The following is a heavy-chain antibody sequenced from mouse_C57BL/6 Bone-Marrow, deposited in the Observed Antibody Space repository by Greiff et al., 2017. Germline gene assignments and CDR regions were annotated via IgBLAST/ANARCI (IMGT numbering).Heavy chain of an antibody. V-gene: IGHV1-53*01. Sequence: QVQLQQPGTELVKPGASVKLSCKASGYTFTSYWMHWVKQRTGQGLEWIGNFSPSNGGTNYNEKFKSKATLTVDKSSSTAYMQLSSLTSEDSAVYYFARSQLRPRYFDYWPEGITLTVSS. CDR1: GYTFTSYW. D-gene: IGHD3-2*02. CDR3: ARSQLRPRYFDY. J-gene: IGHJ2*01. CDR2: FSPSNGGT.